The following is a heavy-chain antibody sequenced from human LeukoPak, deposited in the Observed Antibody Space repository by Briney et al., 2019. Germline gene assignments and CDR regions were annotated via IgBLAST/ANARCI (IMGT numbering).Heavy chain of an antibody. CDR2: IIPILGIA. D-gene: IGHD1-26*01. V-gene: IGHV1-69*04. CDR1: GGTFSSYA. J-gene: IGHJ3*02. CDR3: ARAQSGSYALGAFDI. Sequence: SVKVSCKASGGTFSSYAISWVRQAPGQGLEWMGRIIPILGIANYAQKFQGRVTITADKSTSTAYMELSSLRSEDTAVYYCARAQSGSYALGAFDIWGQGTMVTVSS.